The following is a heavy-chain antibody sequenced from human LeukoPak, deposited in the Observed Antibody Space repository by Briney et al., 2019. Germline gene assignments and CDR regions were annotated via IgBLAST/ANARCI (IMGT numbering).Heavy chain of an antibody. Sequence: PSDTLPLTCAVSGGSITTHYWSWIRQPAGKGLEWIGRISITGSTNYNPSLKSRVTMSIDTSKNQFSLNLSSVTAADTAVYYCAREVEMATQFDYWDQGTLVTVSS. V-gene: IGHV4-4*07. CDR2: ISITGST. D-gene: IGHD5-24*01. CDR3: AREVEMATQFDY. CDR1: GGSITTHY. J-gene: IGHJ4*02.